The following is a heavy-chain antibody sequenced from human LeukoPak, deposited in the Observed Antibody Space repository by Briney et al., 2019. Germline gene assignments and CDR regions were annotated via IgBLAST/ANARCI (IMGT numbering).Heavy chain of an antibody. CDR1: GGSIDDYF. J-gene: IGHJ6*03. CDR2: VSSSGST. D-gene: IGHD3-22*01. Sequence: SETLSLTCTVSGGSIDDYFWSWIRQPAGKGLEWIGRVSSSGSTNSNPSLNRRITMSVDTSKTQISLKLSYVTAADTAVYYCARCLNTYYYDSSSYSPEHYYMDVWGTGTTVTVSS. V-gene: IGHV4-4*07. CDR3: ARCLNTYYYDSSSYSPEHYYMDV.